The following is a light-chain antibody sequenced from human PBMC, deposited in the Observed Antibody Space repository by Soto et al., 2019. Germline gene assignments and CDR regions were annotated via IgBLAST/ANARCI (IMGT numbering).Light chain of an antibody. J-gene: IGLJ1*01. CDR2: DVS. CDR1: SSDVGAYNY. Sequence: QSALTQPASVSGSPGQSITISCTGTSSDVGAYNYVSWYQQHPGKVPKLMIYDVSDRPSGVSNRFSGSKSGNTASLTISGLQAEDEADYYCSSFTRSNFYVFRTGTKVTVL. CDR3: SSFTRSNFYV. V-gene: IGLV2-14*03.